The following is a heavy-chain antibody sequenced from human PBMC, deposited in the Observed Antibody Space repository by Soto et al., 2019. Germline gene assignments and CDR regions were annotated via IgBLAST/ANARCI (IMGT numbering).Heavy chain of an antibody. D-gene: IGHD2-2*01. J-gene: IGHJ4*02. CDR1: GGTFSSYA. V-gene: IGHV1-69*13. CDR3: ARDQAVLVPAAINWFGELSQ. CDR2: IIPIFGTA. Sequence: SVKVSCKASGGTFSSYAISWVRQAPGQGLEWMGGIIPIFGTANYAQKFQGRVTITADESTSTAYMELSSLRSEDTAVYYCARDQAVLVPAAINWFGELSQWGQGTLVTVSS.